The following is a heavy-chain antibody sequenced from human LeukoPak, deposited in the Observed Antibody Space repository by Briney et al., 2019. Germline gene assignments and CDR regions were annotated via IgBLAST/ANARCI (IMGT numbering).Heavy chain of an antibody. D-gene: IGHD5-12*01. V-gene: IGHV3-48*03. CDR1: GFTFSSYE. Sequence: GGSLRLSCAASGFTFSSYEMNWVRQAPGKGLEWVSYISSSGSTIYYADSVKGRFTISRDNAKNSLYLQMNSLRAEDTAVYYCAREWLRFDYWGQGTLVTVSS. J-gene: IGHJ4*02. CDR3: AREWLRFDY. CDR2: ISSSGSTI.